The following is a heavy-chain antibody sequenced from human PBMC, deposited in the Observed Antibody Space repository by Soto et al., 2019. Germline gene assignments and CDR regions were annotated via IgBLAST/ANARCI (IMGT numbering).Heavy chain of an antibody. Sequence: PGGSLRLSCAASGLTVSNAYMAWVRQAPGMGLEWVSVIYDNGTTYYADSAEGRFTISRDTSTNTLSLQMDSLRAEDTAVYYCVRPLPSGRNYGLDVWGQGTTVTVSS. CDR3: VRPLPSGRNYGLDV. CDR2: IYDNGTT. CDR1: GLTVSNAY. D-gene: IGHD3-10*01. J-gene: IGHJ6*02. V-gene: IGHV3-53*01.